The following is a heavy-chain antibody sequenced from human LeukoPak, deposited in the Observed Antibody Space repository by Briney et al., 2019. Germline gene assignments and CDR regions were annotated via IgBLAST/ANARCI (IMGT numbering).Heavy chain of an antibody. CDR3: ARNIRILLGTTMVRGVPWYFDY. D-gene: IGHD3-10*01. V-gene: IGHV1-2*02. CDR2: INPKSGAT. J-gene: IGHJ4*02. CDR1: GYSFTGYY. Sequence: ASVKVSCKASGYSFTGYYIHWVRQAPGQGLEWMGWINPKSGATNYAQKFQGRVTMTRDTSISTAYMELSRLRSDDTAVYYCARNIRILLGTTMVRGVPWYFDYWGQGTLVPVSS.